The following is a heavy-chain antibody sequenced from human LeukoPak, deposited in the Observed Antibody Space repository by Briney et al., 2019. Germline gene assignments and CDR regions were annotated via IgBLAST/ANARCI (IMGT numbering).Heavy chain of an antibody. CDR2: IRQDGSER. Sequence: GGSLRLSCAASEFTFSSYWMSWVRQAPGKGLEWVANIRQDGSERNYVDSVKGRFTISRDNAKNSLYLQMNSLRAEDTAVYYCARDGGWYRDYWGQGTLVTVSS. D-gene: IGHD6-19*01. J-gene: IGHJ4*02. CDR3: ARDGGWYRDY. V-gene: IGHV3-7*01. CDR1: EFTFSSYW.